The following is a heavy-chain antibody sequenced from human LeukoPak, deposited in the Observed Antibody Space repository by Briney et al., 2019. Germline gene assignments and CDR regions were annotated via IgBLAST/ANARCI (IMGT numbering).Heavy chain of an antibody. CDR2: ISSSGSTI. CDR3: GRAPTKFRRDWFDP. Sequence: GGSLRLSCAASESTFSSYEMDWVRQAPGKGLEWVSYISSSGSTIYYADSVKGRFTISRDNAKNSLDLQMNSLRAEDTAVYYCGRAPTKFRRDWFDPWGQGTLVTVSS. J-gene: IGHJ5*02. D-gene: IGHD3-9*01. CDR1: ESTFSSYE. V-gene: IGHV3-48*03.